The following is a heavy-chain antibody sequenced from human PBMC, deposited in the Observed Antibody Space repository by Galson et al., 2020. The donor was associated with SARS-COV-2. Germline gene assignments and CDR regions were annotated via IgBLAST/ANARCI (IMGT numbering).Heavy chain of an antibody. V-gene: IGHV3-9*01. D-gene: IGHD3-9*01. Sequence: GGSLRLSCAASGFTFDDYAMHWVRQAPGKGLEWVSGISGNSGSIGYADSVKGRFTISRDNAKNSLYLQMNSLRAEDTALYYCAKMRSYDILTGYDPSTTPYYYGMDVWGQGTTVTVSS. CDR1: GFTFDDYA. CDR2: ISGNSGSI. J-gene: IGHJ6*02. CDR3: AKMRSYDILTGYDPSTTPYYYGMDV.